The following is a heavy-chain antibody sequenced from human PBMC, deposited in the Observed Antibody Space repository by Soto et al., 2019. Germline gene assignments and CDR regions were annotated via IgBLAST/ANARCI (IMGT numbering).Heavy chain of an antibody. V-gene: IGHV4-59*08. CDR2: IYYAGST. J-gene: IGHJ6*02. Sequence: PSETLSLTCTVSGGSMISYYWSWIRQPPGRGLEWIGFIYYAGSTKYDPSLNSRVTISVDTSKNQFSLKVTSATVADTATYYFARLGGYCDMTGCYGYYALDVWGLETTVTISS. D-gene: IGHD2-15*01. CDR3: ARLGGYCDMTGCYGYYALDV. CDR1: GGSMISYY.